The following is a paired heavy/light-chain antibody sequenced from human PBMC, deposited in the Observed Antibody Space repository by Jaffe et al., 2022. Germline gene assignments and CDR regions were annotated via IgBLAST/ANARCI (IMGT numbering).Light chain of an antibody. V-gene: IGLV3-1*01. CDR3: QAWDSSTVV. Sequence: SYELTQPPSVSVSPGQTASITCSGDKLGDKYACWYQQKAGQSPVLVIYQDTKRPSGIPERFSGSNSGNTATLTISGTQAMDEADYYCQAWDSSTVVFGGGTKLTVL. CDR2: QDT. CDR1: KLGDKY. J-gene: IGLJ2*01.
Heavy chain of an antibody. CDR1: GGSISGYY. D-gene: IGHD3-10*01. CDR3: ARRGGSGSLSRFDP. Sequence: QVQLQESGPGLVKPSETLSLTCTVSGGSISGYYWSWIRQPPGKGLEWIGYIYYTGTTNYNPSLKSRVTISVDTSKNQFSLKLSSVTAADTAVYYCARRGGSGSLSRFDPWGQGTLVTVSS. J-gene: IGHJ5*02. CDR2: IYYTGTT. V-gene: IGHV4-59*01.